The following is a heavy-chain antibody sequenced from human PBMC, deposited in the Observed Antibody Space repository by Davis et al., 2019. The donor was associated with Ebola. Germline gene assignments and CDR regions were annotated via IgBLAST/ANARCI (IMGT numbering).Heavy chain of an antibody. CDR3: ARTSLLGYCSSTSCYRSGYFDY. D-gene: IGHD2-2*01. V-gene: IGHV4-34*01. CDR2: LNHSGST. CDR1: GGSFSGYY. Sequence: MPSETLSLTCAVYGGSFSGYYWSWIRQPPGKGLEWIGELNHSGSTNYNPSLKSRVTISVDTSKNQFSLKLSSVTAADTAVYYCARTSLLGYCSSTSCYRSGYFDYWGQGTLVTVSS. J-gene: IGHJ4*02.